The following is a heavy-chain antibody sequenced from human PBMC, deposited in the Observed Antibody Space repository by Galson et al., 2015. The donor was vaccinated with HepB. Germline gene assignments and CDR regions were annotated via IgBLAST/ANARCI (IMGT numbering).Heavy chain of an antibody. J-gene: IGHJ4*02. D-gene: IGHD3-22*01. CDR3: ARDRGCYYDSSGCIDY. Sequence: SLRLSCAASGFTFSSYGMHWVRQAPGKGLEWVAVIWYDGSNKYYADSVKGRFTISRDNSKNTLYLQMNSLRAEDTAVYYCARDRGCYYDSSGCIDYWGQGTLVTVSS. CDR1: GFTFSSYG. V-gene: IGHV3-33*01. CDR2: IWYDGSNK.